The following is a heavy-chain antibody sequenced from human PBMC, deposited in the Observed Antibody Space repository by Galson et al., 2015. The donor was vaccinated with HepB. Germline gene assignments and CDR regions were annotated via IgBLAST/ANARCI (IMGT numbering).Heavy chain of an antibody. D-gene: IGHD6-19*01. Sequence: SLRLSCAASGFTFSSYSMNWVRQAPGKGLEWVSYISSSSSTIYYADSVKGRFTISRDNAKNSLYLQMNSLRAEDTAVYYCARDRYSSGWFYWGQGTLVTVSS. CDR1: GFTFSSYS. CDR3: ARDRYSSGWFY. CDR2: ISSSSSTI. J-gene: IGHJ4*02. V-gene: IGHV3-48*01.